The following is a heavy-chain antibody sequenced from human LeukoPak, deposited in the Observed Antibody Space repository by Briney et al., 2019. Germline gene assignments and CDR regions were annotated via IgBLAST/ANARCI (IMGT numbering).Heavy chain of an antibody. CDR1: GGSISSYY. J-gene: IGHJ6*03. Sequence: SETLSLTCTVSGGSISSYYWSWIRQPPGKGLEWIGYIYYSGSANYNPSLKSRVTISVHTSKNQFSLKLSSVTAADTAVYYCARGYSSGWVDYYYYMDVWGKGTTVTVSS. D-gene: IGHD6-19*01. CDR3: ARGYSSGWVDYYYYMDV. CDR2: IYYSGSA. V-gene: IGHV4-59*01.